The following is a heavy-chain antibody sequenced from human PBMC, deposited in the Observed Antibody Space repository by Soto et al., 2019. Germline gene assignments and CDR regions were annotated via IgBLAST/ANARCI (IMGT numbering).Heavy chain of an antibody. Sequence: SETLSLTCAVYGGSFSGYYWSWIRQPPGKGLEWIGEINHSGSTNYNPSLKSRVTISVDTSKNQFSLKLSSVTAADTAVYYCARARGNWKYHYYYYMDVWGKGTTVTVSS. CDR1: GGSFSGYY. V-gene: IGHV4-34*01. D-gene: IGHD1-20*01. CDR3: ARARGNWKYHYYYYMDV. J-gene: IGHJ6*03. CDR2: INHSGST.